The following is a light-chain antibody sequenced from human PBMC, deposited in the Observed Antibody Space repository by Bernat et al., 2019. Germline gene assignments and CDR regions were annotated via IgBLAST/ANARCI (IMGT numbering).Light chain of an antibody. J-gene: IGKJ2*01. Sequence: DIQMTQSPSSLSASVGDRVTITCRANQSITTFLNWYSQTQGKAPKLLIYAASTLQSGVPSRFSGSGSGTEFTLTISNLQPEDFATYYCQQSYSALYTFGQGTRLDIK. V-gene: IGKV1-39*01. CDR2: AAS. CDR3: QQSYSALYT. CDR1: QSITTF.